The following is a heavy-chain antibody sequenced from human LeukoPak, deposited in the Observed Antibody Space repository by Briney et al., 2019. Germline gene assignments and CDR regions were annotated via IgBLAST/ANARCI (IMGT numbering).Heavy chain of an antibody. V-gene: IGHV3-72*01. CDR1: GFTFSDRY. CDR2: IRKKAKNYVP. Sequence: GGSLRLSCAASGFTFSDRYMDWVRQPPGKGLEWVGRIRKKAKNYVPEYAASVKSRFTISRDDEKRSVYLQMNSLKTEDTAVYYCARGDTTGRHFDSWGQGTLVTVSS. J-gene: IGHJ4*02. CDR3: ARGDTTGRHFDS. D-gene: IGHD2/OR15-2a*01.